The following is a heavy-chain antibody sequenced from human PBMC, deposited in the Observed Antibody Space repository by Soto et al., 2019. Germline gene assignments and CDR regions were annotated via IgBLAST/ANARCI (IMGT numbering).Heavy chain of an antibody. Sequence: VQLVESGGGWVQPGRSLRLSCEATGFSFTTYGMHWVRQAPGKGLEWVAVIGYDGNNKYYADSVEGRFTISRDNSKNTVYLQMKSLRGGDTAVYYCARGGVTGIVGIFGSPLDIWGQGTVVTVSS. V-gene: IGHV3-33*01. D-gene: IGHD1-1*01. CDR3: ARGGVTGIVGIFGSPLDI. CDR1: GFSFTTYG. CDR2: IGYDGNNK. J-gene: IGHJ3*02.